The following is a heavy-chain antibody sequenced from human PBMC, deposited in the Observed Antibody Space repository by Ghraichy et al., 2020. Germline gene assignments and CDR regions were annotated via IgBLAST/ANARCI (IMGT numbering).Heavy chain of an antibody. Sequence: SETLSLTCTVSGGSIRSYYWSWIRQPPGKGLEWIGYIYYSGSTNYNPSLKSRVTISVDTSKNQFSLKLSSVTAADTAVYYCARGQVLTDYSNFPYYFEYWGQGTLVTVSA. CDR3: ARGQVLTDYSNFPYYFEY. D-gene: IGHD3-9*01. CDR2: IYYSGST. CDR1: GGSIRSYY. J-gene: IGHJ4*02. V-gene: IGHV4-59*01.